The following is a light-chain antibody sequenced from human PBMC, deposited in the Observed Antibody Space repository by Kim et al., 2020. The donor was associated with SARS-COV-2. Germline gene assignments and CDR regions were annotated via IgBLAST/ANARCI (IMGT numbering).Light chain of an antibody. CDR1: ESLLHSNGYDY. CDR2: LGS. CDR3: MQALQIPWT. J-gene: IGKJ1*01. V-gene: IGKV2-28*01. Sequence: PASISCRSSESLLHSNGYDYLDWYVQKPGQAPQLLIYLGSNRASGVPDRFSGSGSGTDFTLKINKVEAEDVGIYYCMQALQIPWTFGQGTKVEIK.